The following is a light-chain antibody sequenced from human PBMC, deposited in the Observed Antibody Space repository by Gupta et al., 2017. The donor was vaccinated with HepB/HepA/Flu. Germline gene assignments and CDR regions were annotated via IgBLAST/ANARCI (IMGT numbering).Light chain of an antibody. V-gene: IGKV1-39*01. J-gene: IGKJ1*01. Sequence: DIQMTQSPSSLSASVGDRVTITCRASQSISSYLNWYQQKPGKAPKLLIYAASSLQSGVPSRFSGSGSGTDFTLTISRLQPEDFATYYCQQSYSTPRTCGQGTKVEIK. CDR1: QSISSY. CDR2: AAS. CDR3: QQSYSTPRT.